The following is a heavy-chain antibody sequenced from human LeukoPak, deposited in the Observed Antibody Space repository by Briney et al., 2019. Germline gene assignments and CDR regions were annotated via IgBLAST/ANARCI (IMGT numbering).Heavy chain of an antibody. Sequence: ASVKVSCKASGYTFTSYYMHWVRQAPGQGLEWMGIINPSGGSTSYAQKFQGRVTMTRDTSTSTVYMELSSLRSEDTAVYYCARDTSFYDSSGSFDYWGQGTLVTVSS. CDR2: INPSGGST. D-gene: IGHD3-22*01. CDR3: ARDTSFYDSSGSFDY. CDR1: GYTFTSYY. J-gene: IGHJ4*02. V-gene: IGHV1-46*01.